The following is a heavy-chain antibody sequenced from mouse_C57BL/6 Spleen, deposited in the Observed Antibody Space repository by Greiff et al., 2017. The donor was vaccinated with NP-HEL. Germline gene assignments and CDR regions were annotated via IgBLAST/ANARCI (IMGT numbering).Heavy chain of an antibody. CDR1: GYTFTSYW. CDR2: IHPNSGST. Sequence: VLLQQPGAELVKPGASVKLSCKASGYTFTSYWMHWVKQRPGQGLEWIGMIHPNSGSTNYNEKFKSKATLTVDKSSSTAYMQLSSLTSEDSAVYYCARTQRDYAMDYWGQGTSVTVSS. CDR3: ARTQRDYAMDY. V-gene: IGHV1-64*01. J-gene: IGHJ4*01.